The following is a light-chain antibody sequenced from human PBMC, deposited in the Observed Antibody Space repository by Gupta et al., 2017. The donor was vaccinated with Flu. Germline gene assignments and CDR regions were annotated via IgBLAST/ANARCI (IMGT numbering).Light chain of an antibody. CDR2: LGS. Sequence: VTLGQPACISCSASQGRGYSDGNTYLNWFQQRPGQSPRRLIYLGSNRDSGVPDRFSGSGSGTYFTLKISSVEAEDVGVYCCRQCQHEPRAFGQGTKMEIK. V-gene: IGKV2-30*01. CDR3: RQCQHEPRA. J-gene: IGKJ1*01. CDR1: QGRGYSDGNTY.